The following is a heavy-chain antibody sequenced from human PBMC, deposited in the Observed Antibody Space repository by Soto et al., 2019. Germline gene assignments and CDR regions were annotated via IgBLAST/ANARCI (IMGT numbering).Heavy chain of an antibody. CDR1: GNTFRNYA. Sequence: ASVKVSCKASGNTFRNYAIHWVRQAPGQSLEWMGWIKGGNDNTKYSQQFQGRVTFTRDTSPGTAYMELSSLRSEDTAVYYCASCPQNCITSSPCCQFFDYWGQGNLVPVSS. CDR2: IKGGNDNT. V-gene: IGHV1-3*01. CDR3: ASCPQNCITSSPCCQFFDY. J-gene: IGHJ4*02. D-gene: IGHD3-10*01.